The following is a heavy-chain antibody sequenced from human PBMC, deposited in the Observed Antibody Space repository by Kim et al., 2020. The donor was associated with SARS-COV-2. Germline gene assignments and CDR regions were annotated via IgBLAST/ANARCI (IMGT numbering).Heavy chain of an antibody. CDR3: AWGSSGWLDP. D-gene: IGHD3-22*01. CDR1: GGTFSNYA. Sequence: SVKVSCTASGGTFSNYAISWVRQAPGQGLEWMGEIIPLYGTLNDAQKFQDRLKITADESTTTVYMELSSLTSADTAVYYCAWGSSGWLDPWGQGTLVTVSS. V-gene: IGHV1-69*13. CDR2: IIPLYGTL. J-gene: IGHJ5*02.